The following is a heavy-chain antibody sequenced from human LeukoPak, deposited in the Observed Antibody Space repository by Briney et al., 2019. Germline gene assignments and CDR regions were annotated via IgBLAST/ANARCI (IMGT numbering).Heavy chain of an antibody. V-gene: IGHV4-61*01. Sequence: SETLSLTCTVPGGSVSSGSYYWSWIRQPPGKGLEWIGYIYYSGSTNYNPSLKSRVTISVDTSKNQFSLKLSSVTAADTAVYYCAGSLSGYSGYDFIFDYWGQGTLVTVSS. J-gene: IGHJ4*02. D-gene: IGHD5-12*01. CDR1: GGSVSSGSYY. CDR3: AGSLSGYSGYDFIFDY. CDR2: IYYSGST.